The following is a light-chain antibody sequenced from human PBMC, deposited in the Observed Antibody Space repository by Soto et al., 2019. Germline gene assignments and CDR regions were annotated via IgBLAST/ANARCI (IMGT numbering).Light chain of an antibody. V-gene: IGKV3-15*01. CDR2: GPS. CDR1: QSVSSN. CDR3: QQYNNWPRT. Sequence: EIVMTQSPATLSVSPGERATLSCRASQSVSSNLAWYQQKPGQPPRLLIFGPSTRATGIPARFSGSGSGTEFTLTISSLQSEDFAVYYCQQYNNWPRTFGQGTKVEIK. J-gene: IGKJ1*01.